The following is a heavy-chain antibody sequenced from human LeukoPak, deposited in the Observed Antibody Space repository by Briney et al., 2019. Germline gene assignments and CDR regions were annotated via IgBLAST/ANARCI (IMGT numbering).Heavy chain of an antibody. Sequence: GSLRLSCLASGFPFNSYIMTWVRQAPGKGLEWVSGIRGSGGRTFYGDSVKGRFTISRDNSKNTLFLEMKGLRVDDTALYYCAMIGGTTGPFDAWGQGTLATVSS. CDR2: IRGSGGRT. J-gene: IGHJ4*02. V-gene: IGHV3-23*01. D-gene: IGHD1-7*01. CDR3: AMIGGTTGPFDA. CDR1: GFPFNSYI.